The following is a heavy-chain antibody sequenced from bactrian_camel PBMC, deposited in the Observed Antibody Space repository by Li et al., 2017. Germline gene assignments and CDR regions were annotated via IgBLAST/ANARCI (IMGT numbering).Heavy chain of an antibody. J-gene: IGHJ6*01. Sequence: VQMVESGGGSVQTGGSLRLSCTISGYTGGYICMAFLRQVPGKEREGVATIDKDGTTGYRDSVKGRFTISKDSAKNTLYLQMNSLKPEDTAMYYCAAVRYGGTWYPLCRARSADFGYWGQGTQVTVS. CDR1: GYTGGYIC. CDR2: IDKDGTT. V-gene: IGHV3S9*01. D-gene: IGHD7*01. CDR3: AAVRYGGTWYPLCRARSADFGY.